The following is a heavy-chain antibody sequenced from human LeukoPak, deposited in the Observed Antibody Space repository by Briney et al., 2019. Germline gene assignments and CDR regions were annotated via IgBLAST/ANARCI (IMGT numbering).Heavy chain of an antibody. CDR1: GFTFNDYA. V-gene: IGHV3-23*01. CDR3: ARILTGYNDY. Sequence: GGSLRLSCAASGFTFNDYAMTGVRQAPAKGLDWVSDISDDGDYTYYAASVKGRFIISRDNSKNTFSLKMNSVTAADTAVYYCARILTGYNDYWGEATLVTVS. CDR2: ISDDGDYT. D-gene: IGHD3-9*01. J-gene: IGHJ4*02.